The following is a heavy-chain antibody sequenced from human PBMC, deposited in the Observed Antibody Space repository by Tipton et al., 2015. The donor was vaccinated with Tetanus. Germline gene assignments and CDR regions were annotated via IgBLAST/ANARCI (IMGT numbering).Heavy chain of an antibody. V-gene: IGHV4-4*07. J-gene: IGHJ5*02. D-gene: IGHD3-22*01. CDR2: IYINGRN. CDR1: GASISSYY. Sequence: TLSLTCSVSGASISSYYWNWIRQVPGKGPEWIGRIYINGRNNYNPSLKSRVTMSIDTSKNQFSLNLRSVTAADTAVYYCARDRGFTTYNYFDPWGQGTLVTVSS. CDR3: ARDRGFTTYNYFDP.